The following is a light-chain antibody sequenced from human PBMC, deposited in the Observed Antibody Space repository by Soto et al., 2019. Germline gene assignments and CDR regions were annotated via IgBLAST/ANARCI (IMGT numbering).Light chain of an antibody. Sequence: DIQMTQSPSTLSASVGDGVTITCRASQNISVWLAWYQQRPGKAPKFLIYDASSLETGVPSRFRGSGSGTEFTLTIRSLQPDDFATYYCQQYDSSSQTFGQGTKLEIK. J-gene: IGKJ2*01. CDR2: DAS. CDR3: QQYDSSSQT. CDR1: QNISVW. V-gene: IGKV1-5*01.